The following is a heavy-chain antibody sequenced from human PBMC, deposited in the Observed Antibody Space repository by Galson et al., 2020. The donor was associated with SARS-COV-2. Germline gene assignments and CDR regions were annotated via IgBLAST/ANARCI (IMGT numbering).Heavy chain of an antibody. Sequence: GESLKISCAASGFTFSSYSMNWVRQAPGKGLEWVSYISSSSSTIYYADSVKGRFTISRDNAKNSLYLQMNSLRAEDTAVYYCARDLDSSGYYPNYFDYWGQGTLVTVSS. J-gene: IGHJ4*02. CDR3: ARDLDSSGYYPNYFDY. D-gene: IGHD3-22*01. V-gene: IGHV3-48*01. CDR1: GFTFSSYS. CDR2: ISSSSSTI.